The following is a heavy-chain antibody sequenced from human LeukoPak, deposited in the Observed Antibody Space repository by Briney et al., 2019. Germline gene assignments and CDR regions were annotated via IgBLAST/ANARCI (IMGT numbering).Heavy chain of an antibody. CDR3: AKDTSRGAAAGF. CDR1: GFTFSSYG. D-gene: IGHD6-13*01. J-gene: IGHJ4*02. V-gene: IGHV3-30*02. CDR2: IRYDGSNK. Sequence: GGPLRLSCAASGFTFSSYGMHWVRQAPGKGLEWVAFIRYDGSNKYYADSVKGRFTISRDNSKNTLYLQMNSLRAEDTAVYYCAKDTSRGAAAGFWGQGTLVTVSS.